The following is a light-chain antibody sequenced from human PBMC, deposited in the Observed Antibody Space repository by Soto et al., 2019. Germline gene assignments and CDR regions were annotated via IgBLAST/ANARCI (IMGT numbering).Light chain of an antibody. J-gene: IGKJ4*01. Sequence: EIVMTQSPATLSVSPGERVTLSCRASQSVRSNLAWYQQKPGQAPRLLMFRASIRATGFPARFSGSGSGTEFNITISSLQSEDSAIYYCQQYNNWPRATFGGGTKVEIK. CDR3: QQYNNWPRAT. CDR1: QSVRSN. V-gene: IGKV3-15*01. CDR2: RAS.